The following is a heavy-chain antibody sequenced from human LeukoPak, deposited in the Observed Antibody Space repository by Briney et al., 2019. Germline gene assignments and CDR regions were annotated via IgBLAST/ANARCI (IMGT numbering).Heavy chain of an antibody. Sequence: SETLSLTCTVSGGSISGYFWAWIRRPAGKGLEWIGRIYSSGSTNYNLSLKSRVTMSVDTSKNQFSLRLSSVTAADTAVYYCAREARGGSTYFDNWGQGTLVTVSS. CDR3: AREARGGSTYFDN. CDR1: GGSISGYF. J-gene: IGHJ4*02. D-gene: IGHD1-26*01. CDR2: IYSSGST. V-gene: IGHV4-4*07.